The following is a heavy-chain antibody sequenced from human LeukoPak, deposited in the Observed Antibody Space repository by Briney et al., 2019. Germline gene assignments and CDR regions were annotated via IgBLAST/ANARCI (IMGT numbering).Heavy chain of an antibody. J-gene: IGHJ3*02. CDR2: IYPGDSDT. CDR1: GYSFVNYW. CDR3: ARHLEARPSVFDI. V-gene: IGHV5-51*01. Sequence: GESLKISCKGSGYSFVNYWIGWVRQMPGKGLEWMGIIYPGDSDTRYSPSFRGQVAISADKSINTAYLQWSSLKASDTAIYYCARHLEARPSVFDIWGQGTMVTVS. D-gene: IGHD6-6*01.